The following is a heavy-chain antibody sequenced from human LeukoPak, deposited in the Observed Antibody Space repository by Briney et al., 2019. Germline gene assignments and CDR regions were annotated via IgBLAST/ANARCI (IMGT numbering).Heavy chain of an antibody. Sequence: ASVKVSCKASGGTFSSYAISWVRQAPGQGLEWMGGIIPIFGTANYAQKFQGRVTITADKSTSTAYMELSSLSSEDTAVYYCARSLDLNYYMDVWGKGTTVTVSS. CDR1: GGTFSSYA. D-gene: IGHD1-7*01. J-gene: IGHJ6*03. V-gene: IGHV1-69*06. CDR2: IIPIFGTA. CDR3: ARSLDLNYYMDV.